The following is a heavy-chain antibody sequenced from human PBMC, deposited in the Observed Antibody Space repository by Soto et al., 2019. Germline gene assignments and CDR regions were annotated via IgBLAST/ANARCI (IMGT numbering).Heavy chain of an antibody. CDR2: ISAYNGNT. CDR3: ARDQYYDSSGYYSPSPTDD. V-gene: IGHV1-18*01. J-gene: IGHJ4*02. CDR1: GYTFTSYG. Sequence: ASVKVSCKASGYTFTSYGISWVRQAPGQGLEWMGWISAYNGNTNYAQKLQGRVTMTTDTSTSTAYMELRSLRSDDTAVYYCARDQYYDSSGYYSPSPTDDWGQGTLVTVSS. D-gene: IGHD3-22*01.